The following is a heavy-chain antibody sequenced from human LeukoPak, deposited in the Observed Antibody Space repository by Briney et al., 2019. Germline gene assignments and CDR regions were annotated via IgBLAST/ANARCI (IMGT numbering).Heavy chain of an antibody. V-gene: IGHV3-73*01. D-gene: IGHD3-10*01. CDR1: GFTFSGSA. J-gene: IGHJ4*02. CDR3: TSRVSYSSGDY. CDR2: IRSKANSYAT. Sequence: GGSLRLSCAASGFTFSGSAMHWVRQASGKGLEWVGRIRSKANSYATAYAASVKGRLTISRDDSKNTAYLQMNSLKTEDTAVYYYTSRVSYSSGDYWGQGTLVTVSS.